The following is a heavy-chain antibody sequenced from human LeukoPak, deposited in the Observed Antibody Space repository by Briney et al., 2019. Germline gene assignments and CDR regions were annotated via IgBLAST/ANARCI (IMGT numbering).Heavy chain of an antibody. Sequence: GGSLRLSCAASGFTFTSYGMHWVRQAPGRGLEWVAFIRYDGSNKYYADSVKGRFTISRDNSKNTLYLQMNSLRAEDTAVYYCAKCRPARRVYNWFDPWGQGTLVTVSS. V-gene: IGHV3-30*02. CDR2: IRYDGSNK. CDR1: GFTFTSYG. J-gene: IGHJ5*02. CDR3: AKCRPARRVYNWFDP. D-gene: IGHD6-6*01.